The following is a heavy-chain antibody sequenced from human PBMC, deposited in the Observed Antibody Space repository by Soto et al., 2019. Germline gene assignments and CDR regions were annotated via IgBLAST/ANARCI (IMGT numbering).Heavy chain of an antibody. V-gene: IGHV4-34*01. CDR3: AASCVGCGGFNYYGMDV. CDR1: GGSFSSSY. CDR2: IDHGIST. Sequence: SETLSLTCAVYGGSFSSSYWNWIRQPPGKGLEWIGEIDHGISTNYNPSLKSRVTISVDTSKNQFSLKLSSVTAADTAVYYCAASCVGCGGFNYYGMDVWGQGTTVTVSS. J-gene: IGHJ6*02. D-gene: IGHD2-21*01.